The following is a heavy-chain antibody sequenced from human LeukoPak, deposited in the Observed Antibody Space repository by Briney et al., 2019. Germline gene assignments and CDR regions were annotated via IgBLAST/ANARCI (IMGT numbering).Heavy chain of an antibody. V-gene: IGHV3-48*01. CDR2: ISSSSTK. CDR3: ARLMDRARRDAFDI. J-gene: IGHJ3*02. Sequence: GGSLRLSCAASGFSFSNYNMNWVRQAPGKGLEWVSYISSSSTKNYADSVKSRFTVSRDNAWNSLYLQMNSLRAEDTAVYYCARLMDRARRDAFDIWGQGTMVTVSS. D-gene: IGHD2-2*03. CDR1: GFSFSNYN.